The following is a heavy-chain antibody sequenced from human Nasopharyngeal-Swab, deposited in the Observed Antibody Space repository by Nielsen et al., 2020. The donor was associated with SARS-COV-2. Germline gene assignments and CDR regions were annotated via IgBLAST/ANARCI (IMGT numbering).Heavy chain of an antibody. CDR2: ISSSSTYI. CDR1: GFTFGTYS. V-gene: IGHV3-21*01. Sequence: GESLKISCAASGFTFGTYSMNWVRQAPGKGLEWVSSISSSSTYIYYADSVKGRFTISRDNAKNSLYLQMNSLRAEDTAAYYCAGAYGSGSYFAFDLWGQGTMVTVSS. CDR3: AGAYGSGSYFAFDL. D-gene: IGHD3-10*01. J-gene: IGHJ3*01.